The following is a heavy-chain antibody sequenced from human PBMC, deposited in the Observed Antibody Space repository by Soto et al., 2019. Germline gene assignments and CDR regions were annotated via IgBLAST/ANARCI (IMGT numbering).Heavy chain of an antibody. CDR2: ISGSGGST. CDR1: GFTFSSYW. J-gene: IGHJ6*02. Sequence: GGSLRLSCAASGFTFSSYWMSWVRQAPGKGLEWVSAISGSGGSTYYADSVKGRFTISRDNSKNTLYLQMNSLRAEDTAVYYCAKDHHPTYYYYGMDVWGQGTTVTVSS. V-gene: IGHV3-23*01. CDR3: AKDHHPTYYYYGMDV.